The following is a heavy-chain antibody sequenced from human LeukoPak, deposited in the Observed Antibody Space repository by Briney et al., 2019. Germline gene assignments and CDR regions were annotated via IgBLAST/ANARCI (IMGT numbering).Heavy chain of an antibody. D-gene: IGHD2-2*01. J-gene: IGHJ4*02. Sequence: SETLSLTCAVYGGSFSGYYWSWIRQPPGKGLEWIGEINHSGSTNYNPSLKSRVTISVDTSKNQFSLKLSSVTAADTAVYYCARLLAEHQPTDCWGQGTLVTVSS. CDR2: INHSGST. V-gene: IGHV4-34*01. CDR3: ARLLAEHQPTDC. CDR1: GGSFSGYY.